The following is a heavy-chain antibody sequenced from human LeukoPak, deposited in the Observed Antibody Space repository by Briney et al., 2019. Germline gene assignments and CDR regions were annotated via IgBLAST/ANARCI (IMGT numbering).Heavy chain of an antibody. CDR1: GGSISSYY. Sequence: SETLSLTCTVSGGSISSYYWSWIRQPPGKGLEWIGSIYYSGSTYYNPSLKSRVTISVDTSKNQFSLKLSSVTAADTAVYYCARDVTCGGDCYYLDYWGQGTLVTVSS. V-gene: IGHV4-59*12. J-gene: IGHJ4*02. CDR3: ARDVTCGGDCYYLDY. D-gene: IGHD2-21*02. CDR2: IYYSGST.